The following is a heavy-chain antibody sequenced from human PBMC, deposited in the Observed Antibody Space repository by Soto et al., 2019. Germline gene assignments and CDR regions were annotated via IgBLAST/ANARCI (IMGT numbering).Heavy chain of an antibody. CDR2: INHSGST. Sequence: SETLSLTCAVYGGSFSGYYWSWIRQPPGKGLEWIGEINHSGSTNYNPSLKSRVTISVDTSKNQLPLKLSSVTAADTAVYYCARAFYDVLTGYYVRYFDHWGQGILVTVSS. CDR3: ARAFYDVLTGYYVRYFDH. D-gene: IGHD3-9*01. J-gene: IGHJ4*02. V-gene: IGHV4-34*01. CDR1: GGSFSGYY.